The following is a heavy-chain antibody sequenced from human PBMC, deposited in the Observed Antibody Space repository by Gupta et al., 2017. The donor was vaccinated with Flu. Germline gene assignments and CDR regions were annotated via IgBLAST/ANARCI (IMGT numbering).Heavy chain of an antibody. CDR1: GCTFSSYA. D-gene: IGHD6-13*01. V-gene: IGHV1-69*06. Sequence: QVQLVQSGAEVKKPGSSVKVSCKASGCTFSSYAISWVRQAPGQGLEWMGGIIPIVGTANYAEKFQGRVTMTADKSTSTADMELSSLRSEDTAGDYCAREIAAAGTLLSVWGQGTTGNV. J-gene: IGHJ6*02. CDR3: AREIAAAGTLLSV. CDR2: IIPIVGTA.